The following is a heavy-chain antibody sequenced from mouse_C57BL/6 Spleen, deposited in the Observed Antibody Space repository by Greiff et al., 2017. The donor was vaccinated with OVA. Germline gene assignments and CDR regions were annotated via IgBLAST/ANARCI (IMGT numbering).Heavy chain of an antibody. CDR3: ARSHYYGSEGYYFDY. Sequence: QVQLKQSGPELVKPGASVKISCKASGYAFSSSWMNWVKQRPGKGLEWIGRIYPGDGDTNYNGKFKGKATLTADKSSSTAYMQLSSLTSEDSAVYFCARSHYYGSEGYYFDYWGQGTTLTVSS. V-gene: IGHV1-82*01. CDR1: GYAFSSSW. D-gene: IGHD1-1*01. J-gene: IGHJ2*01. CDR2: IYPGDGDT.